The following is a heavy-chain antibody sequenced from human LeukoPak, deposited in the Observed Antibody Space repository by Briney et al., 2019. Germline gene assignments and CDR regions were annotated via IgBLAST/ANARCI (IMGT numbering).Heavy chain of an antibody. Sequence: GGPLRLSCAASGFTFDDYGMSWVRQAPGKGLEWVSGINWNGGSTGYADSVKGRFTISRDNAKNSLYLQMNSLRAEDTALYYCARVELVDYYYYYMDVWGKGTTVTVSS. V-gene: IGHV3-20*04. CDR3: ARVELVDYYYYYMDV. D-gene: IGHD1-7*01. CDR2: INWNGGST. CDR1: GFTFDDYG. J-gene: IGHJ6*03.